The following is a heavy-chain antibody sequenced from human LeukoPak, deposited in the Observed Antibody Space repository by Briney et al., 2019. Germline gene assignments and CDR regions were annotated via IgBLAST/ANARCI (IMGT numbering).Heavy chain of an antibody. CDR3: ARGRPHGNDY. J-gene: IGHJ4*02. CDR2: IASDGSST. D-gene: IGHD4-23*01. Sequence: GGSLRLSCAASGFTFSSYWMNWIRQAPGKGLVWVSRIASDGSSTTYADSVKGRFSISRDNAKNTLYLQMNSLRVEDTAVYYCARGRPHGNDYWGQGTLVTVSS. V-gene: IGHV3-74*01. CDR1: GFTFSSYW.